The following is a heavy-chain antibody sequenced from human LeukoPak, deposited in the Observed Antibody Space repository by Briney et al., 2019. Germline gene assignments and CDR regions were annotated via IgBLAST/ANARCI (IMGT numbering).Heavy chain of an antibody. CDR1: GFTFSSYS. Sequence: GGSLRLSCAASGFTFSSYSMNWVRQAPGKWLEWVSSSSSSSSYKYYGDSVKGRFTISRDNGNNSLYLQMNGLRAEDTAVYYCARGVDDSSGYYPDCFDYWGQGTLVTVSS. CDR3: ARGVDDSSGYYPDCFDY. V-gene: IGHV3-21*01. CDR2: SSSSSSYK. D-gene: IGHD3-22*01. J-gene: IGHJ4*02.